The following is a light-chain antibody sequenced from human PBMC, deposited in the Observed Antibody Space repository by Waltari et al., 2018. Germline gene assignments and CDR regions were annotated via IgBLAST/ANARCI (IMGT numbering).Light chain of an antibody. CDR1: QSISTW. J-gene: IGKJ2*01. CDR3: QQYKSYPYT. Sequence: DIQMTQSPSTLSASVGDRVTITCRASQSISTWLAWYQQKPGKAPKLLSYKASSLESGVPSRFRGSGSGTEFTLTISSPQPDDFATYYCQQYKSYPYTFGQGTKLEIK. V-gene: IGKV1-5*03. CDR2: KAS.